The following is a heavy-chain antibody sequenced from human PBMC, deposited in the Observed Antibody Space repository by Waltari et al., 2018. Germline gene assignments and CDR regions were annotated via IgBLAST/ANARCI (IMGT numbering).Heavy chain of an antibody. CDR1: GFTFSSYA. Sequence: EVQLLESGGGLVQPGGSLRLSCAASGFTFSSYAMSWVRQAPGKGLEWVSAISGSGGSTYYADSVKGRFTISRDNSKNTLYLQMNSLRAEDTAVYYCAKLSGLSGGHYNGDGVDIVATIGSRYFDYWGQGTLVTVSS. J-gene: IGHJ4*02. CDR2: ISGSGGST. D-gene: IGHD5-12*01. V-gene: IGHV3-23*01. CDR3: AKLSGLSGGHYNGDGVDIVATIGSRYFDY.